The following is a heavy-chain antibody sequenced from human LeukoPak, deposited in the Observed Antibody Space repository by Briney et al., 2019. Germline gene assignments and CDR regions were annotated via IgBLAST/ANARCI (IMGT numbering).Heavy chain of an antibody. Sequence: RVSCKASGGTFSSYAMSWVRQAPGKGLEWVSGISDSGGSRHFADSVKGRFTISRDNSKNSLYLQMNSLRAEDTAVYYCAKGPKKQMVGSRGYYFDFWGQGTLVTISS. D-gene: IGHD6-13*01. CDR2: ISDSGGSR. CDR1: GGTFSSYA. CDR3: AKGPKKQMVGSRGYYFDF. V-gene: IGHV3-23*01. J-gene: IGHJ4*02.